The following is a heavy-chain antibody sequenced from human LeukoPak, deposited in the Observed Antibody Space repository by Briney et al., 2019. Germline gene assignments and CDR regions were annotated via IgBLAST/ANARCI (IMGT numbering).Heavy chain of an antibody. D-gene: IGHD3-10*01. J-gene: IGHJ6*03. CDR2: ISSSSSYI. CDR1: GFTLSTYT. V-gene: IGHV3-21*01. Sequence: GGSLRLSCGASGFTLSTYTMNWVRQAPGEGLEWVSSISSSSSYIYYADSVKGRFTISRDDAKNSLSLQMNSLRAEDTAVYYCARSGIKMVRGVIIKSPYHMDVWGKGTTVTVSS. CDR3: ARSGIKMVRGVIIKSPYHMDV.